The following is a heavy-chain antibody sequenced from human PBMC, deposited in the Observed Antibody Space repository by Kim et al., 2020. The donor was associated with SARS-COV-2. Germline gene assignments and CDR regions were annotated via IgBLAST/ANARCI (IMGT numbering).Heavy chain of an antibody. V-gene: IGHV3-21*01. CDR1: GFTFSSYS. J-gene: IGHJ6*02. CDR3: ARVIAPSYYDYVSGITRTPNYGMDV. Sequence: GGSLRLSCAASGFTFSSYSMNWVRQAPGKGLEWVSSISSSSSYIYYADSVKGRFTISRDNAKNSLYLQMNSLRAEDTAVYYCARVIAPSYYDYVSGITRTPNYGMDVWGPGTTVTVSS. D-gene: IGHD3-16*01. CDR2: ISSSSSYI.